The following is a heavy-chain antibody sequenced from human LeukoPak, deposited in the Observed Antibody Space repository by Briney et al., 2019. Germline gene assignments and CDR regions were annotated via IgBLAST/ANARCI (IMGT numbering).Heavy chain of an antibody. J-gene: IGHJ3*02. CDR3: ARDYYGSVTDAFDI. Sequence: ASVKVSCKASGYTFTSYDINWVRQATGQGLEWMGWMNPNSGNTGYAQKFQGRVTITRNTSISTAYMELSSLRSEDTAVYYCARDYYGSVTDAFDIWGQGTMVTVSS. V-gene: IGHV1-8*03. D-gene: IGHD3-10*01. CDR2: MNPNSGNT. CDR1: GYTFTSYD.